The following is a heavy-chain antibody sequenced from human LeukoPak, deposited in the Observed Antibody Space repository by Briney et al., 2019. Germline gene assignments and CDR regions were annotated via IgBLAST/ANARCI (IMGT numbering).Heavy chain of an antibody. J-gene: IGHJ4*02. D-gene: IGHD2-21*02. Sequence: GGSLRLSCAASGFTFDDYAMHWVRQAPGKGLEWVAIIWYDGSNQYYADSVKGRFTISRDNSKNTVDLQMNSLRAEDTAVYFCAKDKDTPATAQPQRGYFESWGRGTLVTVSS. CDR3: AKDKDTPATAQPQRGYFES. CDR1: GFTFDDYA. CDR2: IWYDGSNQ. V-gene: IGHV3-33*06.